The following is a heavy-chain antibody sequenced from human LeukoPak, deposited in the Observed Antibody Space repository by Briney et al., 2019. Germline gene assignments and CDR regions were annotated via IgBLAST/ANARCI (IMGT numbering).Heavy chain of an antibody. CDR2: ISSSGSTI. V-gene: IGHV3-11*01. D-gene: IGHD3-9*01. J-gene: IGHJ3*02. Sequence: KPGGSLRLSCAASGFTFSDYYMSWIRQAPGKGLEWVSYISSSGSTIYYADSVKGRFTISRDNAKNSLYLQMNSLRAEDTAVYYCARDLTYYDILTDRGEAFDIWGQGTMVTVSS. CDR1: GFTFSDYY. CDR3: ARDLTYYDILTDRGEAFDI.